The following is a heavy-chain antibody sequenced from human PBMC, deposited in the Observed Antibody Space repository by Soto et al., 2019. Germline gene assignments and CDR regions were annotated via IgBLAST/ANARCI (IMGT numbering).Heavy chain of an antibody. CDR2: INHSGST. V-gene: IGHV4-34*01. CDR1: GGSFSGYY. J-gene: IGHJ5*02. D-gene: IGHD2-2*01. Sequence: SETLSLTCAVYGGSFSGYYWSWIRQPPGKGLEWIGEINHSGSTNYNPSLKSRVTISVDTSKDQFSLKLSSVTAADTAVYYCARVPSCSSRSSSRPPGWFDPWDQGTLVTVSS. CDR3: ARVPSCSSRSSSRPPGWFDP.